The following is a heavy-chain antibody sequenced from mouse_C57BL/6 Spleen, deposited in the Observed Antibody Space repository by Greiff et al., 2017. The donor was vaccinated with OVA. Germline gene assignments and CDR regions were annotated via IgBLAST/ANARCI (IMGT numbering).Heavy chain of an antibody. CDR2: IRSKSNNYAT. D-gene: IGHD2-10*02. Sequence: EVKLVESGGGLVQPKGSLKLSCAASGFSFNTYAMNWVRQAPGKGLEWVARIRSKSNNYATYYADSVKDRFTISRDDSESMLYLQMNNLKTEDTAMYYCVRHEVWQGDYFDYWGQGTTLTVSS. CDR3: VRHEVWQGDYFDY. J-gene: IGHJ2*01. CDR1: GFSFNTYA. V-gene: IGHV10-1*01.